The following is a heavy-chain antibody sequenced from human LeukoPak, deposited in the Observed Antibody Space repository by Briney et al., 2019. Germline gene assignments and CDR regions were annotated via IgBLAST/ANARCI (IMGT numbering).Heavy chain of an antibody. CDR3: ARMTSYGSGFDP. D-gene: IGHD3-10*01. V-gene: IGHV2-70*04. CDR1: GFSLSTTGMR. Sequence: SGPALVKPTQTLTLTCTFSGFSLSTTGMRVSWIRQPPGKALECLARSDWDSDKFHSTSLKTTLTISKDTSKHQVVLTMTTMAPVDTATYYCARMTSYGSGFDPWGQGTLVTVSS. J-gene: IGHJ5*02. CDR2: SDWDSDK.